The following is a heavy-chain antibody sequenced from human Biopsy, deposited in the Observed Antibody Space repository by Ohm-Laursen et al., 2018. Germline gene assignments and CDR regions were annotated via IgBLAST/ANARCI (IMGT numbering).Heavy chain of an antibody. V-gene: IGHV4-61*03. CDR3: ARVGVGAPSIDYFDS. CDR1: GDSVSSGRFY. D-gene: IGHD1-26*01. J-gene: IGHJ4*02. CDR2: IYDRGST. Sequence: TLSLTCTVSGDSVSSGRFYWTWIRQPPGQGLEYIGYIYDRGSTANYNPSLKSRVTISVDRSKNHFSLELSSVTAADTAVYYCARVGVGAPSIDYFDSWGQGALVTVSS.